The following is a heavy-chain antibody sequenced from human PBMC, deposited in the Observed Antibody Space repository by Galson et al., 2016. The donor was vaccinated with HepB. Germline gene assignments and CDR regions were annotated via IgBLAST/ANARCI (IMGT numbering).Heavy chain of an antibody. J-gene: IGHJ4*02. CDR1: GFSVTGYG. D-gene: IGHD3-22*01. Sequence: SLRLSCAVTGFSVTGYGLTWVRQAPGKGLEWISFIDNHNVFYADSVKGRFTISRDNSKSTLYLQMNSLRAEDTAVYYCAKCASATVVICANFDYWGQGTLGTVSS. V-gene: IGHV3-66*02. CDR2: IDNHNV. CDR3: AKCASATVVICANFDY.